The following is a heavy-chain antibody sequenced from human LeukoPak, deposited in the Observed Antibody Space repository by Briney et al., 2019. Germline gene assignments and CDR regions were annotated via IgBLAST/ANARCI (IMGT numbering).Heavy chain of an antibody. J-gene: IGHJ4*02. D-gene: IGHD6-19*01. CDR1: GLRFSSYA. CDR2: FSDSAGST. V-gene: IGHV3-23*01. CDR3: AKVYATGWSYFDY. Sequence: GGSLRLSCVASGLRFSSYAMTWVRQAPGRGLEWVSGFSDSAGSTYYAGSVEGRFTISRDNSKNTLYLDMNSLGAEDTAVYFCAKVYATGWSYFDYWGQGTLVTVSS.